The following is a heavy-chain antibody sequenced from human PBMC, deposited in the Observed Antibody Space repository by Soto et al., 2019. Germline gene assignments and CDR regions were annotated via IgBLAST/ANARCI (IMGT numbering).Heavy chain of an antibody. CDR2: VSYDGSFK. V-gene: IGHV3-30*18. CDR3: AKDSDQLLFDYYYYGMDV. J-gene: IGHJ6*02. D-gene: IGHD2-2*01. CDR1: GFTFSKFG. Sequence: QVQLVESGGGVVQPGGSLRLSCEASGFTFSKFGIHWVRQAPGKGLEWVAVVSYDGSFKYYADSVKGRFTISRDNSKNTLYLQMNILRPEDTALYYCAKDSDQLLFDYYYYGMDVWGQGTTVTVSS.